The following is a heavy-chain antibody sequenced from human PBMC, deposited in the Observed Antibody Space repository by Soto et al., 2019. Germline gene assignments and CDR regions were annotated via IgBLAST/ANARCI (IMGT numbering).Heavy chain of an antibody. D-gene: IGHD6-6*01. CDR3: ARDAVKYSSSYFDY. V-gene: IGHV3-7*03. J-gene: IGHJ4*02. CDR2: IKQDGSEK. CDR1: GFTFSSYW. Sequence: GGSLRLSCAASGFTFSSYWMSWVRQAPGKGLEWVANIKQDGSEKYYVDSVKGRFTISRDNAKNSLYLQMNSLRAEDTAVYCCARDAVKYSSSYFDYWGQGTLVTVSS.